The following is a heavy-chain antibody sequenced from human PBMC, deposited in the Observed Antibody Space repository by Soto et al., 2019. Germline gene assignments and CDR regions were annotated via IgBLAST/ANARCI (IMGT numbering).Heavy chain of an antibody. V-gene: IGHV1-2*02. CDR3: AKDLTRQLAYWLDP. D-gene: IGHD6-6*01. CDR2: INAHSGGT. Sequence: GASVKVSCKASGFSFTGYYIHWLRQAPGQGLEWMGWINAHSGGTEYAQKFQGRVTLTSDTSIATAYLTLTSLTSDDTALYYCAKDLTRQLAYWLDPWGQGTQVTGS. CDR1: GFSFTGYY. J-gene: IGHJ5*02.